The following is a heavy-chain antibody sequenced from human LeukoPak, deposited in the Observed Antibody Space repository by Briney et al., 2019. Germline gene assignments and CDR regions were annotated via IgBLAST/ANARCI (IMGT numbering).Heavy chain of an antibody. CDR3: ARGGTGYCSSTSRYTDPYNWFDP. CDR1: GGTFSSYA. J-gene: IGHJ5*02. D-gene: IGHD2-2*02. V-gene: IGHV1-69*05. Sequence: SVKVSCKASGGTFSSYAISWVRQAPGQGLEWMGGIIPIFGTANYAQKFQGRVTITTDESTSTAYMELSSLRSEDTAVYYCARGGTGYCSSTSRYTDPYNWFDPWGQGTLVTVSS. CDR2: IIPIFGTA.